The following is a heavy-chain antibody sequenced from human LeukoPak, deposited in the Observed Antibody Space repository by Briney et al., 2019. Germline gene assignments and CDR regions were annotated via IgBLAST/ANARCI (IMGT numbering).Heavy chain of an antibody. J-gene: IGHJ4*02. CDR3: ARAEDTYYYDSSFDY. Sequence: GGSLRLSCAASGFTFSDYYMSWIRQAPGKGLEWVSYISSSSSYTNYADSVKGRFTISRDNAKNSLYLQMNSLRAEDTAVYYCARAEDTYYYDSSFDYWGQGTLVTASS. D-gene: IGHD3-22*01. CDR1: GFTFSDYY. V-gene: IGHV3-11*06. CDR2: ISSSSSYT.